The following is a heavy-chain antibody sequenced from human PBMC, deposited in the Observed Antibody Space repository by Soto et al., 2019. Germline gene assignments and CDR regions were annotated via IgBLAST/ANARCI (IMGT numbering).Heavy chain of an antibody. CDR1: GFTFINYA. J-gene: IGHJ4*02. CDR3: ANSWTTLTTGFDF. D-gene: IGHD4-17*01. V-gene: IGHV3-30*18. CDR2: ISSDGSEK. Sequence: WGSLRLSCVASGFTFINYAMHFFRHAPCKWLGWVAVISSDGSEKYYLDSVRDRFTISRDNSKNTLYLQMNNLRPEDTAMYYCANSWTTLTTGFDFWGQGALVTVSS.